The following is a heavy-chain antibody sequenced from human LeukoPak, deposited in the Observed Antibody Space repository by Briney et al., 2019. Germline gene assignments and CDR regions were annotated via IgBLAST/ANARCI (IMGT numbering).Heavy chain of an antibody. CDR1: GFTLSSYA. J-gene: IGHJ6*03. V-gene: IGHV3-23*01. D-gene: IGHD4-17*01. CDR3: AKRYGATYYYYYMDV. Sequence: GGSLRLSCAASGFTLSSYAMSWVRQAPGKGLEWVSAISGSGGSTYYADSVKGRFTISRDNSKNTLYLQMNSLRAEDTAVYYCAKRYGATYYYYYMDVWGKGTTVTVSS. CDR2: ISGSGGST.